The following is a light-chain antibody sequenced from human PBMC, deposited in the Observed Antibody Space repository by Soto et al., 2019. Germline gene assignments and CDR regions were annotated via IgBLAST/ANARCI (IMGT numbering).Light chain of an antibody. CDR1: QRVSSH. CDR2: AAS. J-gene: IGKJ1*01. V-gene: IGKV3-15*01. CDR3: HQYNNLPWT. Sequence: TGITQSPFTLAVSPGDTATLSCRASQRVSSHLAWYQQKPGQAPRLLIYAASTRATGIPVRFSGSGSETEFTLTISSLQSEDSAMYYCHQYNNLPWTFGHGTKVDIK.